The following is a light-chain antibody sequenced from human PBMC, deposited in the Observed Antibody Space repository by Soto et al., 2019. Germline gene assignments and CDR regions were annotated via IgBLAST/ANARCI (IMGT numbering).Light chain of an antibody. CDR2: DAS. CDR1: QSVSNNY. CDR3: QQRNNWWT. Sequence: EIVLTQSPGTLSLSPGEGATLSCRASQSVSNNYLAWYQHKPGQAPRLIIYDASKRATGIPDRFSGRGSGTDFTLTISRLEPEDFAVYYCQQRNNWWTLGHGTKVDIK. J-gene: IGKJ1*01. V-gene: IGKV3D-20*02.